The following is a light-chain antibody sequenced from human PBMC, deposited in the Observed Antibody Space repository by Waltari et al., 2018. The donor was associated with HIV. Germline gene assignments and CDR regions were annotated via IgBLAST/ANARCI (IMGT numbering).Light chain of an antibody. V-gene: IGLV3-1*01. CDR3: QAWDSSAVV. CDR1: EGGDKF. J-gene: IGLJ3*02. Sequence: SQDLIQPPSLSVSPGQPATIPCFGDEGGDKFASWYQPNPGRSPVLVIYQDTKRPSGIPERFSGSNSGNTATLTISGTQAVDEADYYCQAWDSSAVVFGGGTKLTVL. CDR2: QDT.